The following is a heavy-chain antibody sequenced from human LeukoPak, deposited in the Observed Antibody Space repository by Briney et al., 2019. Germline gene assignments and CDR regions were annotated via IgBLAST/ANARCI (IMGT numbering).Heavy chain of an antibody. V-gene: IGHV3-21*01. J-gene: IGHJ6*03. CDR2: IRSSGSYI. CDR3: EGGYFQVYYMDV. Sequence: GGSLRLSCAASGFTFSSFSMNWVRQAPGKGLEWVSSIRSSGSYIYYADSVKGRFTISRDNAKNSLYLQMNSLRAEDTAVYYCEGGYFQVYYMDVWGKGTTVTVSS. CDR1: GFTFSSFS. D-gene: IGHD3-10*01.